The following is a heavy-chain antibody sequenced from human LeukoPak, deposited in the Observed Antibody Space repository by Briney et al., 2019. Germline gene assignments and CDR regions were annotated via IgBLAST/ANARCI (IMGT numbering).Heavy chain of an antibody. V-gene: IGHV1-3*01. CDR2: INAGNGNT. J-gene: IGHJ4*02. CDR1: GYTFTSYV. CDR3: ARDLRVRLGSSGFSFDY. D-gene: IGHD3-22*01. Sequence: WASVKVSCKASGYTFTSYVIHWVRQAPGQRLEWMGWINAGNGNTKYSQKFQGRVPITRDTSASTAYMELSSLRSEDTAVYYCARDLRVRLGSSGFSFDYWGQGTLVTVSS.